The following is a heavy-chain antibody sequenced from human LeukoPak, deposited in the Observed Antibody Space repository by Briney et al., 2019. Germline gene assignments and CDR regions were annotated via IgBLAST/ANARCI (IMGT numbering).Heavy chain of an antibody. CDR3: ARLASSYDFWSGFPYYYYYYMDV. V-gene: IGHV1-18*01. Sequence: ASVKVSCKASGYTFTSYGISWVRQAPGQGLEWMGWISAYNGNTNYAQKLQGRVTMTTDTSTSTAYMELRSLRSDDTAVYYCARLASSYDFWSGFPYYYYYYMDVWGKGTTVTVSS. D-gene: IGHD3-3*01. J-gene: IGHJ6*03. CDR1: GYTFTSYG. CDR2: ISAYNGNT.